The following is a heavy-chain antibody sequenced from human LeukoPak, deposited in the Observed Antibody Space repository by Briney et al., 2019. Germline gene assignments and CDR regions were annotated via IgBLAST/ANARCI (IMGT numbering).Heavy chain of an antibody. Sequence: ASVKVSCKASGGTFSNDGISWVRQAPGQGLEWMGGIIPILTTPKYAQKFQGRVTITADESTSTAYMELSSLRSEDTAVYYCARDLKGSACVWGQGTTVTVSS. CDR3: ARDLKGSACV. J-gene: IGHJ6*02. CDR2: IIPILTTP. V-gene: IGHV1-69*01. CDR1: GGTFSNDG.